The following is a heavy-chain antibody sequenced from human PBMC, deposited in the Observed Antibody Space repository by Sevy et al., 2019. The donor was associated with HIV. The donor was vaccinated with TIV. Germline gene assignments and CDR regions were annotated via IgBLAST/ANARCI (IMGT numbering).Heavy chain of an antibody. V-gene: IGHV3-30*18. CDR1: GFTFSSYG. D-gene: IGHD1-26*01. CDR3: ANLIVGARPGSAFDI. J-gene: IGHJ3*02. CDR2: ISYDGSNK. Sequence: GGSLRLSCAASGFTFSSYGMHWVRQAPGKGLEWVAVISYDGSNKYYADSVKGRFTISRDNSKKTLYLQMNSLRAEDTAVYYCANLIVGARPGSAFDIWGQGTMVTVSS.